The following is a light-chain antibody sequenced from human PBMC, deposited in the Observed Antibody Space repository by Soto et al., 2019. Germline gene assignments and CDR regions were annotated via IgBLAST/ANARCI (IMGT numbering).Light chain of an antibody. CDR2: GAS. CDR1: QSISTY. Sequence: DIQMTQSPSSLSASVGDRVTITCRASQSISTYLSWYQKKPGKAPKLLIYGASSLESGVPLRFCGSGSGPDFTLTISSLQPEDFATYYCQQSYSTPPTFGQGTKLEIK. J-gene: IGKJ2*01. V-gene: IGKV1-39*01. CDR3: QQSYSTPPT.